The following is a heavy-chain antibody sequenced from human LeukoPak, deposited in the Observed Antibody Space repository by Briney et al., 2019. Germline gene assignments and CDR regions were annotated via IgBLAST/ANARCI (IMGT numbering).Heavy chain of an antibody. CDR1: GFTFSSYS. Sequence: PGGPLRLSCAASGFTFSSYSMNWVRQAPGKGLEWVSSISSSSSYIYYADSVKGRFTISRDNAKNSLYLQMNSLRAEDTAVYYCARAGDSGGRRWGQGTLVTVSS. CDR2: ISSSSSYI. J-gene: IGHJ4*02. D-gene: IGHD6-19*01. CDR3: ARAGDSGGRR. V-gene: IGHV3-21*01.